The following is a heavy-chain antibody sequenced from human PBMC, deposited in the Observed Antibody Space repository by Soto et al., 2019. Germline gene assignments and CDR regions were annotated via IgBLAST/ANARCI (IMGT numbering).Heavy chain of an antibody. CDR2: IYYSGST. CDR1: GGSFSGYY. D-gene: IGHD2-8*02. V-gene: IGHV4-34*11. Sequence: PSETLSLTCAVDGGSFSGYYWIWIRQPPGKGLEWIGYIYYSGSTNYNPSLKSRVTISVDTSKNQFSLKLTSVTAADTAVYYCARDKITGLFDYWGQGTLVTVSS. CDR3: ARDKITGLFDY. J-gene: IGHJ4*02.